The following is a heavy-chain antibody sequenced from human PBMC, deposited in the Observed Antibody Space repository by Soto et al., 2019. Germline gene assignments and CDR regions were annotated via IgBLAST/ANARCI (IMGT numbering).Heavy chain of an antibody. J-gene: IGHJ6*02. CDR3: ARHGGGVFYYGMDV. D-gene: IGHD3-10*01. V-gene: IGHV5-10-1*01. CDR1: GYSFTSYW. CDR2: IDPSDSYT. Sequence: PXXSLKISFKGSGYSFTSYWIRWVLQLPGKGLEWMGRIDPSDSYTNYSPSFQGHVTISADKSISTAYLQWSSLKASDTAMYYCARHGGGVFYYGMDVWGQGTTVTVS.